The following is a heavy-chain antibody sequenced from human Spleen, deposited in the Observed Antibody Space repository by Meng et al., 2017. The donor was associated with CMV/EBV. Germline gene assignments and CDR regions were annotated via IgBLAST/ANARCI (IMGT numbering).Heavy chain of an antibody. CDR2: IKSKTDGGTT. V-gene: IGHV3-15*01. CDR3: AAPSCTSTFCSSYFDY. J-gene: IGHJ4*02. CDR1: GFTFSNAW. Sequence: GGSLRLSCAASGFTFSNAWMSWVRQAPGKGLEWVGRIKSKTDGGTTDYAAPVKGRFTISRDDSKNTLYLQMNSLRAEDTAVYYCAAPSCTSTFCSSYFDYWGQGALVTVSS. D-gene: IGHD2-2*01.